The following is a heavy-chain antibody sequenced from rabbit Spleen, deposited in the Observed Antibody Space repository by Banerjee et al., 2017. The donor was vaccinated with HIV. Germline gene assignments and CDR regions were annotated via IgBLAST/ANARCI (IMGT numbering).Heavy chain of an antibody. CDR2: IYAARGTT. CDR3: ARDTGSSFSSYGMDL. V-gene: IGHV1S7*01. Sequence: QSLEESGGDLVKPGASLTLTCTASGFTFSGYYMCWVRQAPGKGLEWIGIIYAARGTTDYASWVNGRFTISSDNAQSTVDLKMTSLTAADTATYFCARDTGSSFSSYGMDLWGQGTLVTVS. CDR1: GFTFSGYY. D-gene: IGHD8-1*01. J-gene: IGHJ6*01.